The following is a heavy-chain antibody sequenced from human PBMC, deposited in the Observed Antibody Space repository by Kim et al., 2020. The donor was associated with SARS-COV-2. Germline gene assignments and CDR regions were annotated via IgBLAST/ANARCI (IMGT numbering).Heavy chain of an antibody. CDR3: ARGLSSGWYVSNYYYGMDV. Sequence: SETLSLTCAVYGGSFSGYYWSWIRQPPGKGLEWIGEINHSGSTNYNPSLKSRVTISVDTSKNQFSLKLSSVTAADTAVYYCARGLSSGWYVSNYYYGMDVWGQGTTVTVSS. D-gene: IGHD6-19*01. V-gene: IGHV4-34*01. CDR1: GGSFSGYY. CDR2: INHSGST. J-gene: IGHJ6*02.